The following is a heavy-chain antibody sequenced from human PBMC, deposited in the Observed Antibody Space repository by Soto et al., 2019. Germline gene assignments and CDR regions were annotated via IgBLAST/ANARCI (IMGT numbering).Heavy chain of an antibody. Sequence: SETLSLTCTVSGGSISSGGYYWSWIRQHPGKGLEWIGYIYYSGSTYYNPSLKSRVTISVDTSKNQFSLKLSSVTAADTAVYYGARGGGFSIFDYWGQGTLVTVSS. CDR3: ARGGGFSIFDY. D-gene: IGHD3-16*01. V-gene: IGHV4-31*03. CDR2: IYYSGST. J-gene: IGHJ4*02. CDR1: GGSISSGGYY.